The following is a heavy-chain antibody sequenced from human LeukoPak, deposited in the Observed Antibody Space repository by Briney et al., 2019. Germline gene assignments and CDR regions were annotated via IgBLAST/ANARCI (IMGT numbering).Heavy chain of an antibody. V-gene: IGHV4-59*11. Sequence: SETLSPTCTVSGDSISSHYWSWIRQPPGKGLEWIGYIYYSGSTNYNPSLKSRVTISVDTSKNQFSLKLSSVTAADTAVYYCARSGGYSGYDYGGFPRVFDYWGQGTLVTVSS. CDR1: GDSISSHY. J-gene: IGHJ4*02. CDR2: IYYSGST. D-gene: IGHD5-12*01. CDR3: ARSGGYSGYDYGGFPRVFDY.